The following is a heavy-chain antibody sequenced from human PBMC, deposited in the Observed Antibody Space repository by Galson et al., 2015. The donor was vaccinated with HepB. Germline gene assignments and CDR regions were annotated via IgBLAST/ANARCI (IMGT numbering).Heavy chain of an antibody. CDR3: ARAPYSSGLMGYFQH. J-gene: IGHJ1*01. CDR1: GFTFSSYA. D-gene: IGHD6-19*01. CDR2: ISYDGSNK. V-gene: IGHV3-30*04. Sequence: SLRLPCAASGFTFSSYAMHWVRQAPGKGPEWVAVISYDGSNKYYADSVKGRFTISRDNSKNTLYLQMNSLRAEDTAVYYFARAPYSSGLMGYFQHWGQGTLVTVSS.